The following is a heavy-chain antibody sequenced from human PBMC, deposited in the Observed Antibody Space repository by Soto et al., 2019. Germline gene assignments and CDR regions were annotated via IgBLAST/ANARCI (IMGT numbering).Heavy chain of an antibody. J-gene: IGHJ5*02. D-gene: IGHD3-10*01. CDR3: ARVPLLVSTPPPFDH. V-gene: IGHV1-3*05. Sequence: QVQLVQSGAEEKKPGASVKVSCKASGYTFTSYAMHWVGQAPGQRLEWMGWINGGNGNTKYSQKFQGRVTITRDTSASTAYMELSSLRSEDTAVYYCARVPLLVSTPPPFDHWGQGTLVTVSS. CDR1: GYTFTSYA. CDR2: INGGNGNT.